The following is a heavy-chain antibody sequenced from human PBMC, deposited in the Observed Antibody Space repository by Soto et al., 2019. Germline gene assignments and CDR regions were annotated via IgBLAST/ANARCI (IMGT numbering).Heavy chain of an antibody. CDR2: ISPYNGNT. J-gene: IGHJ4*02. CDR3: ARGISESSDWIYGDFLVS. V-gene: IGHV1-18*01. Sequence: QVQLVQSGPEVMKPGASVRVSCKASDYTFTSYGISWVRQAPGQGLEWMGWISPYNGNTDYAQKFQGRVTMTTDTSTHTAYMELRSLKSDETALYFCARGISESSDWIYGDFLVSCGQGTLVTVSS. CDR1: DYTFTSYG. D-gene: IGHD3-3*01.